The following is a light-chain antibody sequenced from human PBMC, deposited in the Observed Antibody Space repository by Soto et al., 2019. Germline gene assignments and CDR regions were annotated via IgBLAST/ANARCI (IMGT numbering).Light chain of an antibody. Sequence: QSALTQPASVSGSPGQSITISCTGTSSDVGGYNFVSWYQQHPGKAPKLIISEVSNRPSGVSNRFSASKSGNTASLTISGLQAEDEADYYCSSFTTSSTLYVFGSGTKVTVL. CDR2: EVS. J-gene: IGLJ1*01. CDR3: SSFTTSSTLYV. CDR1: SSDVGGYNF. V-gene: IGLV2-14*01.